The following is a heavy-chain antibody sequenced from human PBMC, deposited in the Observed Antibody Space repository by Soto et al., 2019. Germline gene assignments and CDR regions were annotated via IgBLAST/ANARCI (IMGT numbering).Heavy chain of an antibody. CDR1: GFTLRTAW. Sequence: EVQLVESGGGLVKPGGSLRLACAASGFTLRTAWMNWVRQAPGKGLEWVGRIKSENDGGTTDYGVSVRGRFTISRDESQNTLYLQMNSLGTEDTAVYYCATEPYFYDLSGLDVWGQGTTVTVSS. CDR2: IKSENDGGTT. CDR3: ATEPYFYDLSGLDV. V-gene: IGHV3-15*07. J-gene: IGHJ6*02.